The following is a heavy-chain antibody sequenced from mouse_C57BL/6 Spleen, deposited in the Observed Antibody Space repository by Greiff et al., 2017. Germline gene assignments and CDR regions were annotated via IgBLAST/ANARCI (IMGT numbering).Heavy chain of an antibody. CDR3: ARYYAMDY. CDR1: GYSITSGYY. V-gene: IGHV3-6*01. CDR2: LSYDGSN. Sequence: EVQLQQSGPGLVKPSQSLSLTCSVTGYSITSGYYWNWIRQFPGNKLEWMGYLSYDGSNNYNPSLKNRISITRYTSMNQFFLKVNSVTTEDTATYYCARYYAMDYWGQGTSVTVSS. J-gene: IGHJ4*01.